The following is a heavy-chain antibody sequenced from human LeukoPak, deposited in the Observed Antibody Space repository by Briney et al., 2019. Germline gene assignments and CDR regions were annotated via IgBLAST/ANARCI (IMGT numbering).Heavy chain of an antibody. CDR2: INWNGGST. V-gene: IGHV3-20*04. J-gene: IGHJ3*02. D-gene: IGHD2-2*01. CDR3: ARDSSWTRAFDI. CDR1: GFTFDDYG. Sequence: GGSLRLSCAASGFTFDDYGMSWVRQAPGKGLKWVSGINWNGGSTGYADSVKGRFTISRDNAKNSLYLQMNSPRAEDTAVYYCARDSSWTRAFDIWGQGTMVTVSS.